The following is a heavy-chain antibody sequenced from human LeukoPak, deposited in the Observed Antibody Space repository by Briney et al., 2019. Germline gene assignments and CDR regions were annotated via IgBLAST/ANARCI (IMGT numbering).Heavy chain of an antibody. CDR2: ISYDGSNK. CDR3: AKVGGDSSGYYHPTVGCFDY. V-gene: IGHV3-30*18. D-gene: IGHD3-22*01. J-gene: IGHJ4*02. Sequence: GGSLRLSCAASGFTFSSYGMHWVRQAPGKGLEWVAVISYDGSNKYYADSVKGRFTISRDNSRNTLYLQMNSLRAEDTAVYYCAKVGGDSSGYYHPTVGCFDYWGQGTLVTVSS. CDR1: GFTFSSYG.